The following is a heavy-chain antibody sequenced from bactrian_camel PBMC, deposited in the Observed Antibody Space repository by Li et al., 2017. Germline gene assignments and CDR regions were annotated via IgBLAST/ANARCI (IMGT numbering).Heavy chain of an antibody. J-gene: IGHJ4*01. CDR3: AAVPYSAGDVRRRRDVRCDLGGEYNY. Sequence: VQLVESGGGSVQAGASLRLSCAASGFTFSTYAMSWVRQAPGKGIEWVSTIDPGGGNTRYADSVKGRFTISKDNTENTLYLQMHDLRPEDTAMYYCAAVPYSAGDVRRRRDVRCDLGGEYNYVGQGTQVTVS. CDR2: IDPGGGNT. D-gene: IGHD1*01. CDR1: GFTFSTYA. V-gene: IGHV3S42*01.